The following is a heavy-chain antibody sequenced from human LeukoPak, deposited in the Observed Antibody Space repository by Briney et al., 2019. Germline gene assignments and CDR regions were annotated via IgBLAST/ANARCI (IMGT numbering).Heavy chain of an antibody. J-gene: IGHJ4*02. D-gene: IGHD2-15*01. Sequence: SGGSLRLSCAASGFSFSIYWMHWVRQAPGKGLVWVSRINTDGSSTSYADSVKGRFTISRDNAKNTLYLQMNSLRAEDTAVYYCARSVGSGIFDYWGQGTLVTVSS. CDR1: GFSFSIYW. CDR2: INTDGSST. V-gene: IGHV3-74*01. CDR3: ARSVGSGIFDY.